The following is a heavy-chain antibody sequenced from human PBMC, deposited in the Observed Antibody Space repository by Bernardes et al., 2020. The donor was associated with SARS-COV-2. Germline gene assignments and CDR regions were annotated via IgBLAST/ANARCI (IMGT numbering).Heavy chain of an antibody. CDR1: GFTFSSYS. CDR3: ARDRRDVWFGEHMDV. V-gene: IGHV3-21*01. D-gene: IGHD3-10*01. CDR2: ISSSSSYI. Sequence: GGSLRLSCAASGFTFSSYSMNWVRQAPGKGLEWVSSISSSSSYIYYADSVKGRFTISRDNAKNSLYLQMNSLRAEDTAVYYCARDRRDVWFGEHMDVWGQGTTVTVSS. J-gene: IGHJ6*02.